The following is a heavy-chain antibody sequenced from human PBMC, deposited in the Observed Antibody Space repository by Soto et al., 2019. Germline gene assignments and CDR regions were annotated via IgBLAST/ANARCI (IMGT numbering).Heavy chain of an antibody. CDR1: GFSLSNPRMG. CDR2: FFSDAER. Sequence: QVTLKESGPVLVKPTETLTLTCTVSGFSLSNPRMGVSWIRQPPGKPLEWLAHFFSDAERSYSASMQSRPTMSTDTSGSQVVLIMTNMDPVDTATYFCARMDGDYNYYAMDVWGQGTTVTVSS. J-gene: IGHJ6*02. V-gene: IGHV2-26*01. CDR3: ARMDGDYNYYAMDV. D-gene: IGHD4-17*01.